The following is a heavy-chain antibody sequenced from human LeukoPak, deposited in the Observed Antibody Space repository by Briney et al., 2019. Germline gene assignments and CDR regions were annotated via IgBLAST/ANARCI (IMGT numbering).Heavy chain of an antibody. CDR3: ARNTEGSSWYVRAFDI. D-gene: IGHD6-13*01. V-gene: IGHV3-30*14. CDR1: GFTFSNYA. CDR2: ILHDGSNK. Sequence: GGSLRLSCAASGFTFSNYALHWVRQAPGKGLEWVAVILHDGSNKYADSVKGRFTISRDNSKNTLYLQMNSLRAEDTAVYYCARNTEGSSWYVRAFDIWGQGTMVTVSS. J-gene: IGHJ3*02.